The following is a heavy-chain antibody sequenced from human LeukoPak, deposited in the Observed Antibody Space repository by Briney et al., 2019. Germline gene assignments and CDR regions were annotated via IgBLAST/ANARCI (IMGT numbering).Heavy chain of an antibody. D-gene: IGHD3-16*01. CDR3: IGRMGDRHDY. J-gene: IGHJ4*02. Sequence: GGSLRLSCAASGFTFTTYWMYWVRQAPGNGLVWVSSIKSDGSITKYADSVKGRFTISRDNAKNTLYLQMNGLRAEDTAVYYCIGRMGDRHDYWGQGTLVTVSS. CDR1: GFTFTTYW. CDR2: IKSDGSIT. V-gene: IGHV3-74*03.